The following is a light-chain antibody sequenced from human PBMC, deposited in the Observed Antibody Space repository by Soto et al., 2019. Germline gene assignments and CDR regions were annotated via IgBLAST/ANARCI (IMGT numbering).Light chain of an antibody. Sequence: QSVLTQPPSASGSPGQSVTISCTGTSTDIGGYEYVSWYQQHPGKAPKLMIFEVTKRPSGVPDRFSGSKSGNTASLTISGLQAEDEADYYCSSYAGNSNLVFGGGTKLTVL. V-gene: IGLV2-8*01. CDR2: EVT. J-gene: IGLJ2*01. CDR3: SSYAGNSNLV. CDR1: STDIGGYEY.